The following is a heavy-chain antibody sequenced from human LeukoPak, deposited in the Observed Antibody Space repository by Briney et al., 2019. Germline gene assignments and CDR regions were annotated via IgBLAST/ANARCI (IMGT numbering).Heavy chain of an antibody. CDR1: GFTFDDYA. V-gene: IGHV3-9*01. CDR2: ISWNSGRNNGRI. Sequence: GGSLRLSCAVSGFTFDDYAMHWVRQAPGKGLEWVSGISWNSGRNNGRIGYADSVKGRFTISRDNAKNSLYLQMNSLRAEDTAVYYCARGASGYDQALFDYWGQGTLVTVSS. J-gene: IGHJ4*02. CDR3: ARGASGYDQALFDY. D-gene: IGHD5-12*01.